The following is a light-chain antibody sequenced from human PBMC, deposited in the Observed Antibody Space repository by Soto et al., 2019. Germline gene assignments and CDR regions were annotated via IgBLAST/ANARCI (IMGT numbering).Light chain of an antibody. CDR2: DAS. CDR3: QQYDNLPLT. V-gene: IGKV1-33*01. J-gene: IGKJ4*01. CDR1: QDISNY. Sequence: DIHMTQSPSSLSACLGDRVTITCQASQDISNYLNWYQQKPGKASKLLIYDASNLETEVLSRFSGSGSGTDFTFTISSLQPEDIATYYCQQYDNLPLTFGGGTKVDIK.